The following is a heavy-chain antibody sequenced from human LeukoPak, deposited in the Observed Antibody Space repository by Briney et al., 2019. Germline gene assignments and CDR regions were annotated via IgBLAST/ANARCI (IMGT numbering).Heavy chain of an antibody. CDR3: ARSPSRYNWNFDY. J-gene: IGHJ4*02. D-gene: IGHD1-20*01. V-gene: IGHV4-38-2*01. CDR2: IYQSGNS. CDR1: GYSLSSGYY. Sequence: ASETLSLTCDVSGYSLSSGYYWGWIRQPPGKGLEWIGSIYQSGNSYQKSSLKSRLTLSVDTSKNNFSLKVMSATAADAAVYYCARSPSRYNWNFDYWGQGILVTVAS.